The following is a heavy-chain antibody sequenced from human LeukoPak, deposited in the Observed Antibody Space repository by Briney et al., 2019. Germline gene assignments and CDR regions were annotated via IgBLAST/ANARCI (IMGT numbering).Heavy chain of an antibody. CDR2: INPNSGGT. Sequence: GASVKVSCKASGYTFTGYYMHWVRQAPGQGLEWMGWINPNSGGTNYAQEFQGRVTMTRDTSISTAYMELSRLRSDDTAVYYCASGGDITMVRGAMDYWGQGTLVTVSS. D-gene: IGHD3-10*01. CDR3: ASGGDITMVRGAMDY. J-gene: IGHJ4*02. CDR1: GYTFTGYY. V-gene: IGHV1-2*02.